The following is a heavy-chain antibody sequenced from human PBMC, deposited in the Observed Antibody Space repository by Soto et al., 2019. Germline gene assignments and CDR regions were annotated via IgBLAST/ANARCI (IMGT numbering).Heavy chain of an antibody. J-gene: IGHJ2*01. CDR2: FDPEDGET. CDR3: ATAVGRITLFGVVIIPGFLGFDL. D-gene: IGHD3-3*01. CDR1: GYTLTELS. V-gene: IGHV1-24*01. Sequence: ASVKVSCKVSGYTLTELSMHWVRQAPGKGLEWMGGFDPEDGETIYAQKFQGRVTMTEDTSTDTAYMELSSLRSEDTAVYYCATAVGRITLFGVVIIPGFLGFDLWGRGTLVTVSS.